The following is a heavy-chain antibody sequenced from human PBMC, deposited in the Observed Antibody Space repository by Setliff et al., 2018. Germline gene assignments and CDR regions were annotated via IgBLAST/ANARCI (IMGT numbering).Heavy chain of an antibody. CDR2: VIPTLLGPA. CDR1: GGTFSNYG. J-gene: IGHJ6*03. D-gene: IGHD6-6*01. V-gene: IGHV1-69*10. Sequence: SVKVSCKPSGGTFSNYGFSWVRQAPGQGLEWMGGVIPTLLGPANYAQKFQGRVTITADQSTSTVFIELSSLTSEDTAVYYCARLPARRRYYYYMDVWGGGTTVTVSS. CDR3: ARLPARRRYYYYMDV.